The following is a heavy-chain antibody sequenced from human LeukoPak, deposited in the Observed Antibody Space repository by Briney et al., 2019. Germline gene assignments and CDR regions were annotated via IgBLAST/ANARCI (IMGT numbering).Heavy chain of an antibody. V-gene: IGHV3-23*01. J-gene: IGHJ4*02. D-gene: IGHD3-3*01. CDR3: ATPPHFGVVTTY. Sequence: PGGSLRLSCAASGFTFSSYAMNWVRQAPGKGLEWVSGISGSSGSTYYADSVEGRFTISRDNSKNTLYLQMNSLRAEDTAVYYCATPPHFGVVTTYWGQGTLVTVSS. CDR1: GFTFSSYA. CDR2: ISGSSGST.